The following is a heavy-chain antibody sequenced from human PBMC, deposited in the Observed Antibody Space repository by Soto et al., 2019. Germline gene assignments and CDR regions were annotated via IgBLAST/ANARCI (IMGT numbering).Heavy chain of an antibody. Sequence: LSLTCTVSGGSISSGGYYWSWIRQHPGKGLEWIGYIYYSGSTYYNPSLKSRVTISVDTSKNQFSLKLSSVTAADTAVYYCARVTAMIRSFDYWGQGTLVTVSS. D-gene: IGHD5-18*01. V-gene: IGHV4-31*03. CDR3: ARVTAMIRSFDY. J-gene: IGHJ4*02. CDR1: GGSISSGGYY. CDR2: IYYSGST.